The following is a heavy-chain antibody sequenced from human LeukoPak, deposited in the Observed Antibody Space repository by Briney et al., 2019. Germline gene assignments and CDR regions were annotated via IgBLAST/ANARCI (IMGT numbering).Heavy chain of an antibody. CDR3: AKDRSSSWYFDY. J-gene: IGHJ4*02. CDR1: GFTFSSYW. CDR2: IKQDGSEK. Sequence: GGSLRLSCAASGFTFSSYWMSWVRQAPGKGLEWVANIKQDGSEKYYVDSVKGRFTISRDNAKNSLYLQMNSLRGEDTAVYYCAKDRSSSWYFDYWGQGTLVTVSS. V-gene: IGHV3-7*03. D-gene: IGHD6-13*01.